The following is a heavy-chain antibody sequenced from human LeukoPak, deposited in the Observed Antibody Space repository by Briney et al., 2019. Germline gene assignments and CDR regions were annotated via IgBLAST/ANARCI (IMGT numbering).Heavy chain of an antibody. V-gene: IGHV1-2*02. CDR1: GYTFTGYY. CDR2: INPNSGGT. Sequence: ASVKVSCKASGYTFTGYYMYWVRQAPGQGLEWMGWINPNSGGTNYAQKFQGRVTMTRDTSISTAYMELSRLRSDDTAVYYCARGFDYYDSSGYSLDIWGQGTMVTVSS. J-gene: IGHJ3*02. CDR3: ARGFDYYDSSGYSLDI. D-gene: IGHD3-22*01.